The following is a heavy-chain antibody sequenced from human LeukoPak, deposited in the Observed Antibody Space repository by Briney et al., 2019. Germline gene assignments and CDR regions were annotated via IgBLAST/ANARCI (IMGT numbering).Heavy chain of an antibody. CDR2: INAGNGNT. Sequence: GASVKVSCKASGYTFTSYAMNWVRQAPGQGLEWMGWINAGNGNTKYSQKFQGRVTITRDTSASTAYMELSSLRSEDTAVYYCARSTVTPNWFDPWGQGTLVTVSS. V-gene: IGHV1-3*01. CDR3: ARSTVTPNWFDP. CDR1: GYTFTSYA. J-gene: IGHJ5*02. D-gene: IGHD4-17*01.